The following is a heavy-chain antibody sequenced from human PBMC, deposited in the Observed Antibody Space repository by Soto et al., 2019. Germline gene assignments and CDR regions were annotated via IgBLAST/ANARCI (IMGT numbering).Heavy chain of an antibody. J-gene: IGHJ6*02. Sequence: ETLSLTCTVSGGSISSYYWSWIRQPAGKGLEWIGRIYTSGSTNYNPSLKSRVTMSVDTSKNQFSLKLSSVTAADTAVYYCARVYGGNSRNYYYYGMDVWGQGTTVTVSS. CDR2: IYTSGST. D-gene: IGHD2-21*02. V-gene: IGHV4-4*07. CDR3: ARVYGGNSRNYYYYGMDV. CDR1: GGSISSYY.